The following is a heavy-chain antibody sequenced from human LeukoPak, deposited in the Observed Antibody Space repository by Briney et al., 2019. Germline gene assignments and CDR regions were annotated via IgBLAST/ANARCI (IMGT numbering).Heavy chain of an antibody. V-gene: IGHV4-61*01. CDR2: IYYSGST. Sequence: PSETLSLTCTVSGGSISSGSYYWSWIRQPPGKGREWIGYIYYSGSTNYNPSLKSRVTISVDTSKNQFSLKLSSVTAADTAVYYCARDSAFDIWGQGTMVTVSS. CDR3: ARDSAFDI. CDR1: GGSISSGSYY. J-gene: IGHJ3*02.